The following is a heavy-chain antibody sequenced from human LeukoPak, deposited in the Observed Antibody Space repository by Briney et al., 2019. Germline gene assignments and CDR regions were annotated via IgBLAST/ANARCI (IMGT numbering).Heavy chain of an antibody. Sequence: PSETLSLTCTVSGGSISSGDYYWSWIRQPPGKGLEWIGEINHSGSTNYNPSLKSRVTISVDTSKNQFSLKLSSVTAADTAVYYCARGPAYYYDSSGPYFDYWGQGTLVTVSS. J-gene: IGHJ4*02. V-gene: IGHV4-39*07. D-gene: IGHD3-22*01. CDR2: INHSGST. CDR1: GGSISSGDYY. CDR3: ARGPAYYYDSSGPYFDY.